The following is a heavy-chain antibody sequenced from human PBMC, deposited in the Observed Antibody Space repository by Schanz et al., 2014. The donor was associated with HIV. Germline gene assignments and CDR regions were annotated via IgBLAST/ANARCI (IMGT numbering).Heavy chain of an antibody. CDR1: GFTFSTYA. D-gene: IGHD6-19*01. V-gene: IGHV3-33*08. Sequence: QVQLVESGGGVVQPGRSLRLSCAASGFTFSTYAMNWVRQAPGKGLEWVACIWYDGSNTHYADSVKGRLTISRDDSKNTVYLQMNSLRAEDTAIYYCARSPDWAGTDAFDIWGQGTMVTVSS. CDR2: IWYDGSNT. J-gene: IGHJ3*02. CDR3: ARSPDWAGTDAFDI.